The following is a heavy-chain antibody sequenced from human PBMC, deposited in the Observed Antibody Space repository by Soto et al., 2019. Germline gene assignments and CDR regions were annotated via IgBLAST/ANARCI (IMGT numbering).Heavy chain of an antibody. V-gene: IGHV3-74*01. CDR3: ARGLRGYYGFDY. D-gene: IGHD3-10*01. CDR2: IKGDGTNT. CDR1: GFTFSSYW. J-gene: IGHJ4*02. Sequence: EVQLVESGGGLVQFGGSLRLSCAASGFTFSSYWMHWVRQVPGKGLVWVSRIKGDGTNTGYADSVKGRFTISRDNVKNTLYLQMNSVRAEDTAVYYCARGLRGYYGFDYWGQGTLVTVSS.